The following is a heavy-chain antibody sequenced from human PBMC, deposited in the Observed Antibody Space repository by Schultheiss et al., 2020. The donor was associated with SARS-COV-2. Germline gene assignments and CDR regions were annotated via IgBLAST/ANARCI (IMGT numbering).Heavy chain of an antibody. V-gene: IGHV3-21*01. D-gene: IGHD6-19*01. CDR2: ISSSSIYI. J-gene: IGHJ4*02. CDR1: GFTFSSYG. CDR3: ATEAVAGVIY. Sequence: GESLKISCAASGFTFSSYGMHWVRQAPGKGLEWVSSISSSSIYIYYADSVKGRFTISRDNAKNSLYLQMNSLRAEDTAVYYCATEAVAGVIYWGQGTLVTVSS.